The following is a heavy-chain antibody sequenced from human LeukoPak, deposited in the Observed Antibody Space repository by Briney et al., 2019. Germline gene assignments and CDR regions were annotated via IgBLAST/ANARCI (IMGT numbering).Heavy chain of an antibody. V-gene: IGHV1-2*02. Sequence: ASVKVSCKASGYTFTGYYIHWVRQAPGQGLEWMAWISPNSGGTNSAQKFQGRVTMSRDTSISTAYMELSSLRSDDTAVYYCARSGSGSWFDYWGQGTLVTVSS. J-gene: IGHJ4*02. D-gene: IGHD6-13*01. CDR1: GYTFTGYY. CDR2: ISPNSGGT. CDR3: ARSGSGSWFDY.